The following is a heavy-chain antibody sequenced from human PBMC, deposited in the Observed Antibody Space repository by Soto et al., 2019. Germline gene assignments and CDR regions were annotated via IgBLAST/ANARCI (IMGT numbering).Heavy chain of an antibody. D-gene: IGHD6-19*01. Sequence: SVKVSCKASGGTFSSYAISWVRQAPGQGLECMGVIIPIFGTANYAQKFQGRVTITADKSTSTAYMELSSLRSEDTAVYYCAGPGEDIAVAXIIGVPLPTYYYYGMDVWGQGTTVTVSS. J-gene: IGHJ6*02. V-gene: IGHV1-69*06. CDR3: AGPGEDIAVAXIIGVPLPTYYYYGMDV. CDR1: GGTFSSYA. CDR2: IIPIFGTA.